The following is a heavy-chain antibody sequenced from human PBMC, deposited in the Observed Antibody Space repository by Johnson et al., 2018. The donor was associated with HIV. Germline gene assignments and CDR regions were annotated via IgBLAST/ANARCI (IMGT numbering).Heavy chain of an antibody. CDR2: INWNGGST. CDR1: GFTFDDYG. Sequence: VQLVESGGGVVRPGGSLRLSCAASGFTFDDYGMSWVRQAPGKGLEWVSGINWNGGSTGYADSVTGRFTISRDNAKNTMFVQMNSLRAEDTAVYYCAKPRGVWNHAFDIWGQGTMVTVSS. CDR3: AKPRGVWNHAFDI. V-gene: IGHV3-20*04. J-gene: IGHJ3*02. D-gene: IGHD1-1*01.